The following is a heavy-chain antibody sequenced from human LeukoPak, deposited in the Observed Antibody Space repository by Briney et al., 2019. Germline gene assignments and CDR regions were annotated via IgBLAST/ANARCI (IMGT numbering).Heavy chain of an antibody. CDR3: ARGRDCTSTFDY. D-gene: IGHD2-21*01. Sequence: PSETLSLTCTVSGFSISSYYWTWIRQPAGKGLEWIGRIYTSGSPSYNPSLNSRVTMSLDTSNNQFSLRLTSVTAADTAVYYCARGRDCTSTFDYWGQGILVTVSS. CDR1: GFSISSYY. CDR2: IYTSGSP. V-gene: IGHV4-4*07. J-gene: IGHJ4*02.